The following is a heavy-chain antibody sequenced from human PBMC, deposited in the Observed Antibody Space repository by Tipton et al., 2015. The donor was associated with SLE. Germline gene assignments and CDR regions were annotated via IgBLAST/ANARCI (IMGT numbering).Heavy chain of an antibody. Sequence: QLVQSGAEVKKPGASVKVSCKASGYTFTSYGISWVRQAPGQALEWMGWISAYNGNTNYAQKLQGRVTMTTDTSTSTAYMELRSLRADDTAGYYCAREDDYSIFHHFDYWGQGTLVTVAS. J-gene: IGHJ4*02. CDR3: AREDDYSIFHHFDY. CDR1: GYTFTSYG. CDR2: ISAYNGNT. V-gene: IGHV1-18*01. D-gene: IGHD4-11*01.